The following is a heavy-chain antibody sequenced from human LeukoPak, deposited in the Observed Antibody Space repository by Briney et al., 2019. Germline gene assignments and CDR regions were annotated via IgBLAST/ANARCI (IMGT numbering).Heavy chain of an antibody. J-gene: IGHJ2*01. CDR2: IYYSGST. V-gene: IGHV4-31*03. CDR3: GRRTYYDTLTGYTYWYFDL. Sequence: SETLSLTCTVSGGSISSGGYYWSWIRQHPGKGLEWIGYIYYSGSTYYNPSLKSRVTISVDTSKNQFSLKLSSVTAADTAVYYCGRRTYYDTLTGYTYWYFDLWGRGTLVTVSS. D-gene: IGHD3-9*01. CDR1: GGSISSGGYY.